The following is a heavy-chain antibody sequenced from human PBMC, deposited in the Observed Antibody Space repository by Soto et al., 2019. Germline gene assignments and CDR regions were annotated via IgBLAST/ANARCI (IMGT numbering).Heavy chain of an antibody. CDR1: GDSTSSFY. J-gene: IGHJ4*02. Sequence: PSETLSLTCTVSGDSTSSFYWTWIRQPPGKGLEWVGYIFSSGSTNYNPSLKSRVTISVDTSENQFSLKLTSVTAADTAVYYCARVGYCSSTPCWPIGYFEDWGQGTLVTVSS. CDR2: IFSSGST. V-gene: IGHV4-59*01. D-gene: IGHD2-2*01. CDR3: ARVGYCSSTPCWPIGYFED.